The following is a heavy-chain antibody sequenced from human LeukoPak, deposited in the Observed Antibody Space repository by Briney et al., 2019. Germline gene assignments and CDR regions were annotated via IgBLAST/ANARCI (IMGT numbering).Heavy chain of an antibody. CDR2: ISAYNGNT. V-gene: IGHV1-18*01. CDR3: ARVVRGDYVLSDWFDP. Sequence: ASVKVSCKASGYTFTSYGISWVRQAPGQGLEWMGWISAYNGNTNYAQKLQGRVTMTTDTSTSTAYMELRSLRSDDTAVHYCARVVRGDYVLSDWFDPWGQGTLVTVSS. D-gene: IGHD3-10*01. J-gene: IGHJ5*02. CDR1: GYTFTSYG.